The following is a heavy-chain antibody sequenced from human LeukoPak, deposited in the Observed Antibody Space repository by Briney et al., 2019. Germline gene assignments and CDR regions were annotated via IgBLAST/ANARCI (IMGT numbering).Heavy chain of an antibody. V-gene: IGHV1-69*04. CDR3: ASYCSGGSCYDAFDI. Sequence: SVKVSCKASGGTFSSYAISWVRQAPGQRLEWMGRIIPILGIANYAQKFQGRVTITADKSTSTAYMELSSLRSEDTAVYYCASYCSGGSCYDAFDIWGQGTMVTVSS. D-gene: IGHD2-15*01. J-gene: IGHJ3*02. CDR2: IIPILGIA. CDR1: GGTFSSYA.